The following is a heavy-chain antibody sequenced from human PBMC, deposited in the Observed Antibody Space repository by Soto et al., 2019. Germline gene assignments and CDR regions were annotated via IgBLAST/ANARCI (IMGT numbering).Heavy chain of an antibody. CDR3: AGGRGGYSYGWSWFDP. CDR1: GYTFTGYY. J-gene: IGHJ5*02. V-gene: IGHV1-2*04. CDR2: INPNSGGT. Sequence: QVQLVQSGAEVKKPGASVKVSCKASGYTFTGYYMHWVRQAPGQGLEWMGWINPNSGGTNYAQKFQGWVTMTRDTSISTAYMELSRLRSDDTAVYYCAGGRGGYSYGWSWFDPWGQGTLVTVSS. D-gene: IGHD5-18*01.